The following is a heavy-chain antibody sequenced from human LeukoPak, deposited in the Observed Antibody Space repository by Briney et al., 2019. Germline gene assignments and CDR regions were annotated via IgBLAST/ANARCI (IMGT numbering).Heavy chain of an antibody. D-gene: IGHD6-25*01. CDR3: AKATAATTFFDY. V-gene: IGHV3-23*01. J-gene: IGHJ4*02. CDR1: GFTFSSYA. CDR2: ISPGGGTI. Sequence: GGSLRLSCAASGFTFSSYAMSWVCQAPGKGLEWVSAISPGGGTIFYADSVKGRFATSRDNSQNTLYLQINGLRAEDTAVYYCAKATAATTFFDYWGQGTLVTVSS.